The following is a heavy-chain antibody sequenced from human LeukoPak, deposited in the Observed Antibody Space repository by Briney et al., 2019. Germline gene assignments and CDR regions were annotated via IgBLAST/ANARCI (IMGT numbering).Heavy chain of an antibody. V-gene: IGHV3-53*01. Sequence: GSLRLSCAASGFTVSSNYMSWVRQAPGKGLEWVSVIYSGGSTYYADSVKGRFTISRDNSKNTLYLQMNSLRAEDTAVYYCARDTPHYYDSSGYIIWGQGTLVTVSS. J-gene: IGHJ4*02. CDR3: ARDTPHYYDSSGYII. CDR2: IYSGGST. CDR1: GFTVSSNY. D-gene: IGHD3-22*01.